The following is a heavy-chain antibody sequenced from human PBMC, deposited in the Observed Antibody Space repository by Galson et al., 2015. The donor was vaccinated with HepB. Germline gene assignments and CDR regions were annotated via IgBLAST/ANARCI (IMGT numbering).Heavy chain of an antibody. CDR3: ARSREMDTSSYYFDY. CDR1: GGPITPNY. Sequence: ETLSLTCNVSGGPITPNYWRWIPQPPGKGLERIGDVYYTGTTSHNPSPKSRVPISADTSKNQFSRRPTSVTAADSAVHFCARSREMDTSSYYFDYWGQGALVSVSS. D-gene: IGHD2-15*01. CDR2: VYYTGTT. V-gene: IGHV4-59*08. J-gene: IGHJ4*02.